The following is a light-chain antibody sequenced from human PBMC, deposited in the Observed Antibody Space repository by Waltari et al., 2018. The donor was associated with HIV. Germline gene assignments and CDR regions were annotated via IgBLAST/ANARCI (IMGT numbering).Light chain of an antibody. CDR1: HSHVGSND. CDR3: AVWDDNLRGPV. V-gene: IGLV1-47*01. J-gene: IGLJ3*02. CDR2: RNT. Sequence: QSVLTQTPSASGTPGQRVTISCAGRHSHVGSNDVYWYQQLSGTTPKLLIYRNTQRPAGGPGGFAGAKSGTSAARVSSGLRSEDEGDYYCAVWDDNLRGPVFGGGTNLTVL.